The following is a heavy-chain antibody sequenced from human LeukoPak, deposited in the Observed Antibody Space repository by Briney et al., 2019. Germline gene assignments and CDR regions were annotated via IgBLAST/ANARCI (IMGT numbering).Heavy chain of an antibody. D-gene: IGHD3-10*01. J-gene: IGHJ4*02. CDR3: AKSLYYYGSGGVFDY. CDR1: GFTFSSYA. CDR2: ISGSGGST. Sequence: GGSLRLSCAASGFTFSSYAMSWVRQAPGKGLEWVSAISGSGGSTYYADFVKGRFTISRDNSKNTLYLQMNSLRAEDTAVYYCAKSLYYYGSGGVFDYWGQGTLVTVSS. V-gene: IGHV3-23*01.